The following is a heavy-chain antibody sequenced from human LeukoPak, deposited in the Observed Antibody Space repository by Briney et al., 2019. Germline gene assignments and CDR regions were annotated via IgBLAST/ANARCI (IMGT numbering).Heavy chain of an antibody. D-gene: IGHD1-26*01. V-gene: IGHV3-53*01. CDR1: GFTVSSNF. CDR2: IYSGGST. CDR3: ARHFGGSYYDDY. J-gene: IGHJ4*02. Sequence: PGGSLRLSCAASGFTVSSNFMSWVRQAPGKGLEWVSFIYSGGSTYYADSVKGRFTISRDNSKNTLYLQMNSLRAEDTAVYYCARHFGGSYYDDYWGQGTLVTVSS.